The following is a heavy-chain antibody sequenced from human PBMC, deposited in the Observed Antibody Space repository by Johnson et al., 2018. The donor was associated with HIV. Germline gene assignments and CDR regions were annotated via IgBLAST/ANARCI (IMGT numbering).Heavy chain of an antibody. CDR1: GFTFSSYW. CDR2: IKQDGSEK. CDR3: ARDKDSSGYYYNDAFDI. J-gene: IGHJ3*02. V-gene: IGHV3-7*01. D-gene: IGHD3-22*01. Sequence: VQLVESGGGVVRPGGSLRLSCAASGFTFSSYWMSWVRQAPGKGLEWVANIKQDGSEKYYVDSVKGRFTISRDNAKNSLYLQMNSLRAEDTAVYYGARDKDSSGYYYNDAFDIWGQGTMVTGSS.